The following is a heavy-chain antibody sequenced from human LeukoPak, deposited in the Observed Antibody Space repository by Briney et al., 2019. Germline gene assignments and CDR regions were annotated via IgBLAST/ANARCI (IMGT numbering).Heavy chain of an antibody. CDR1: GGSISSGSYY. CDR2: IYTSGST. D-gene: IGHD2-21*01. V-gene: IGHV4-61*02. Sequence: SETLSLTCTVSGGSISSGSYYWSWIRQPAGKGLERIGRIYTSGSTNYNPSLKSRVTISVDTSKNQFSLKLSSVTAADTAVYYCATYTEGKGGDYRYFDLWGRGTLVTVSS. CDR3: ATYTEGKGGDYRYFDL. J-gene: IGHJ2*01.